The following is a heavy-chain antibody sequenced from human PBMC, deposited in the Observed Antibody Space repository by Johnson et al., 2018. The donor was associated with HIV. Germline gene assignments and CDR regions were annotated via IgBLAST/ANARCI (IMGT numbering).Heavy chain of an antibody. V-gene: IGHV3-30*19. CDR3: ARSSGGSGGAFDI. Sequence: QVHLVESGGGVVHPGKSLRLSCVGSGFTFSSYGMHWVRQAPGEGLDWVAFISRDGGTAYYADSVKGRFAISRDNAKSTLYLQMNSLRAEDTALYYCARSSGGSGGAFDIWGQGTMVTVSS. J-gene: IGHJ3*02. D-gene: IGHD1-26*01. CDR2: ISRDGGTA. CDR1: GFTFSSYG.